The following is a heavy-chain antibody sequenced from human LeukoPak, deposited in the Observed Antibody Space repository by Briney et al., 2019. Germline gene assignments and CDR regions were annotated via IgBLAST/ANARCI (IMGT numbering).Heavy chain of an antibody. CDR3: AKSSGPGGYYYYGMDV. J-gene: IGHJ6*02. D-gene: IGHD3-10*01. CDR2: ISGDGGIT. V-gene: IGHV3-23*01. CDR1: EFTFSTYA. Sequence: PGGSLRLSCAASEFTFSTYAMSWVRQAPGKGLEWVSGISGDGGITYYADSVRGRFTISRDNSKNTLYLQMNSLRAEDTAVYYCAKSSGPGGYYYYGMDVWGQGTTATVSS.